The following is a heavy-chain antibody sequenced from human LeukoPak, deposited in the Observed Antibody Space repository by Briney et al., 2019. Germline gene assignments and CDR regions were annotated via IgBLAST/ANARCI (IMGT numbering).Heavy chain of an antibody. CDR3: AGGVVVPAAIPLDY. D-gene: IGHD2-2*01. Sequence: TLSLTCTVSGGSISSGSYYWSWIRQPAGKGLEWIGRIYTSGSTNYNPSLKSRVTISVDTSKNQFSLKLSSVTAADTAVYYCAGGVVVPAAIPLDYWGQGTLVTVSS. J-gene: IGHJ4*02. V-gene: IGHV4-61*02. CDR2: IYTSGST. CDR1: GGSISSGSYY.